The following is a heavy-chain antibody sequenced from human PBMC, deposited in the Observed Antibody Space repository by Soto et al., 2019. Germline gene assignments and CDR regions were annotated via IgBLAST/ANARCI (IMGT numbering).Heavy chain of an antibody. D-gene: IGHD1-1*01. CDR3: ARGRYGDY. CDR2: ISAHNGNT. V-gene: IGHV1-18*01. J-gene: IGHJ4*02. CDR1: GYAFTTYG. Sequence: QVHLVQSGAEVKKPGASVKVSCQGSGYAFTTYGITWVRQAPGQGLEWMGWISAHNGNTNHAQKLQGRVTVTRDTSTSTASMELRSLRYDETAVYYCARGRYGDYWGQGALVSVSS.